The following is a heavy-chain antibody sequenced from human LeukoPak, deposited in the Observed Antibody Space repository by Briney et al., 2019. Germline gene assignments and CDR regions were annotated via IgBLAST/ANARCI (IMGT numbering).Heavy chain of an antibody. CDR3: ARDDSGYYYYMDF. CDR2: ISYRGRVI. J-gene: IGHJ6*03. Sequence: GGSLRLSCAASGFTFDTFGMHWVRRAPGQGLEWLSYISYRGRVIYYADSVKGRFTISRDNDENSLYLQMSSLRAEDTAVYYCARDDSGYYYYMDFWGEGTTVTVSS. V-gene: IGHV3-48*01. CDR1: GFTFDTFG. D-gene: IGHD3-10*01.